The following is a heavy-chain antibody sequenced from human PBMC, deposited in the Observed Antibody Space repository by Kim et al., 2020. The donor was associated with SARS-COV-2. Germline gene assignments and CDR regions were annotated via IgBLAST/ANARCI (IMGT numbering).Heavy chain of an antibody. Sequence: SETLSLTCAVYGGSFSGYYWSWIRQPPGKGLEWIGEINHSGSTNYNPSLKSRVTISVDTSKNQFSLKLSSVTAADTAVYYCARPPFRAAPEDWGQGTLVTVSS. V-gene: IGHV4-34*01. J-gene: IGHJ4*02. D-gene: IGHD6-13*01. CDR2: INHSGST. CDR3: ARPPFRAAPED. CDR1: GGSFSGYY.